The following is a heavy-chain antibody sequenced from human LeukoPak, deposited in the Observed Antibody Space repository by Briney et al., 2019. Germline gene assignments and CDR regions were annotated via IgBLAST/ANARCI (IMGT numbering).Heavy chain of an antibody. V-gene: IGHV1-2*02. Sequence: ASVKVSCKASGYTFTDYYMHWVRQAPGQGLEWMGCIYPKSGGTNYAQKFRGRVTMTRDTSISTVYMELSRLTSDDAAIYYCARDSAARRENAFDIWGQGTMVTVSS. J-gene: IGHJ3*02. D-gene: IGHD6-6*01. CDR3: ARDSAARRENAFDI. CDR1: GYTFTDYY. CDR2: IYPKSGGT.